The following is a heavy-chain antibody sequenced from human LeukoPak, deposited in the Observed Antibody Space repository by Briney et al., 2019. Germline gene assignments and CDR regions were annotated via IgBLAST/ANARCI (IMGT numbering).Heavy chain of an antibody. CDR2: IIPIFGTA. V-gene: IGHV1-69*06. CDR1: GGTFSSYA. J-gene: IGHJ5*02. D-gene: IGHD3-10*01. Sequence: SVKVSCKASGGTFSSYAISWVRQAPGQGLEWMGGIIPIFGTANYAQKFQGRVTITADKSTSTAYMELSSLRSEDTAVYYCAMRYGSVNWFDPWGQGTLVTVSS. CDR3: AMRYGSVNWFDP.